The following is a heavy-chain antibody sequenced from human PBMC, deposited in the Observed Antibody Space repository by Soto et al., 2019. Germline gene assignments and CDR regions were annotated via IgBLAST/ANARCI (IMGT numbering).Heavy chain of an antibody. V-gene: IGHV3-21*01. CDR1: GFTFSSYT. CDR3: AKGFDISVRGVPPSDY. CDR2: INNRGTYM. D-gene: IGHD3-10*02. J-gene: IGHJ4*02. Sequence: TGGSLRLSCAASGFTFSSYTMSWVRQAPGKGLEWVSSINNRGTYMVYADSVKGRVTISRDNSKNTLYLQMNSLRAEDTAVYYCAKGFDISVRGVPPSDYWGQGTLVTVSS.